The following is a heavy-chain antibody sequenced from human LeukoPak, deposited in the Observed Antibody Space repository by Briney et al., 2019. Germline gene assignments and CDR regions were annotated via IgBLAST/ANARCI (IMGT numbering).Heavy chain of an antibody. V-gene: IGHV5-51*01. J-gene: IGHJ4*02. D-gene: IGHD4-17*01. CDR2: ISGDESDT. Sequence: GESLKISCKGSGYSFTSHWIGWAPQMPGKGLEWMGIISGDESDTRYSPSFQGQVTISADKSISTTYLQWSSLKASDTAIYYCARHWRDGDSRSLDYWGQGTLVTVSS. CDR1: GYSFTSHW. CDR3: ARHWRDGDSRSLDY.